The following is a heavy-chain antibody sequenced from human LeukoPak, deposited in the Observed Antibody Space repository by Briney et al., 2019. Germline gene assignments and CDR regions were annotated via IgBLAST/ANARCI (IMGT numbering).Heavy chain of an antibody. CDR3: ARSNSGWFAEADY. CDR2: IYPGDSDT. V-gene: IGHV5-51*01. CDR1: GYSFTSYW. Sequence: GESLKISCKGSGYSFTSYWIGWVRQMPGKGLEWMGIIYPGDSDTRYSPSFQGQVTISADKSFSTAYLQWSSLKASDTALYYCARSNSGWFAEADYWGQGTLVTVSS. D-gene: IGHD6-19*01. J-gene: IGHJ4*02.